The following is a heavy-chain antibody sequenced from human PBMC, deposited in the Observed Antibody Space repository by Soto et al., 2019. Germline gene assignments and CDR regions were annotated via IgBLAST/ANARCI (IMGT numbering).Heavy chain of an antibody. D-gene: IGHD7-27*01. CDR1: GFTFSQYG. V-gene: IGHV3-33*01. CDR2: IWSGGKNR. Sequence: GGSLRLSCAAAGFTFSQYGFHWVRQARGEGLEWVAVIWSGGKNRYSGDSVKGRVTISRDDSKNTVYLQLDRLRAEDTAIYYCARDSLGCPSQFDWWGQRALVTVSS. CDR3: ARDSLGCPSQFDW. J-gene: IGHJ4*02.